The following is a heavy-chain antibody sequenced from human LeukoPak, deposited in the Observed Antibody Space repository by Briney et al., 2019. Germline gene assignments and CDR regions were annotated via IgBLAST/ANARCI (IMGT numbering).Heavy chain of an antibody. D-gene: IGHD2-2*01. CDR1: GFTFSNYG. Sequence: GGSLRLSCAASGFTFSNYGMSWVRQAPGKGLEWVSGISGSGASTYDADSVKGRFTISRDNSKNTLYLQMNSLRAEDTAVYYCAKFVDDAVVVPAAYFDYWGQGTLVTVSS. CDR2: ISGSGAST. V-gene: IGHV3-23*01. J-gene: IGHJ4*02. CDR3: AKFVDDAVVVPAAYFDY.